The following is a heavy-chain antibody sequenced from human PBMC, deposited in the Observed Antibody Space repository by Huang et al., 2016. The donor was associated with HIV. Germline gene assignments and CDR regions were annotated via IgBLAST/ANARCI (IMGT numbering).Heavy chain of an antibody. CDR2: IYYSGST. V-gene: IGHV4-59*11. J-gene: IGHJ3*02. Sequence: QVQLQESGPGLVKPSETLSLTCTVSGGSISSHYWSWIRQPPGKGLEWIGSIYYSGSTNYNPPRKSRVTIPVDTSKTQFSLKLTSVTAADTAVYYCAGEPDAFDIWGQGTMVTVSS. CDR1: GGSISSHY. CDR3: AGEPDAFDI.